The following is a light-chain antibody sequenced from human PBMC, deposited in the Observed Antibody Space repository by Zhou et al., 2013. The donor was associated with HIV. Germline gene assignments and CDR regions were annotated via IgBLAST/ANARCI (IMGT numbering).Light chain of an antibody. V-gene: IGKV1-39*01. Sequence: DIQVTQSPSSLSASVGDRVTITCRASQGIGNDLGWYQQQPGKPPQRLIYGASNLQGGVPSRFNGTGSGTDFTLGISSLQPEDFATYYCQQSYDTPTFGQGTKVEIK. CDR1: QGIGND. J-gene: IGKJ1*01. CDR3: QQSYDTPT. CDR2: GAS.